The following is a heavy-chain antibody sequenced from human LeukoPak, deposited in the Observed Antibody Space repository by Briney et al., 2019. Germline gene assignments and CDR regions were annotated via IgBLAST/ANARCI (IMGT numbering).Heavy chain of an antibody. CDR3: ARVRVWFGHNWTDP. D-gene: IGHD3-10*01. CDR1: GGSFSGSY. CDR2: SNDSGST. Sequence: PSETLSLTCVVNGGSFSGSYWSWIRQPPGKGLEWIGESNDSGSTKYNSSLKSRVTISVDTSKKQFSLTLSSVTAADTAVYYCARVRVWFGHNWTDPWGRGTLVTVSS. J-gene: IGHJ5*02. V-gene: IGHV4-34*01.